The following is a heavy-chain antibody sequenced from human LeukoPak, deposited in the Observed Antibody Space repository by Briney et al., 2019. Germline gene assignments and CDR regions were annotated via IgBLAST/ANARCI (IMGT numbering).Heavy chain of an antibody. CDR3: ARQSSGYYYGWFDP. CDR2: IFYTGNT. CDR1: GGSILDSTYY. D-gene: IGHD3-22*01. Sequence: SETLSLTCTVSGGSILDSTYYWAWIRQPPGKGLEWIATIFYTGNTHYNPFLKSRVTMSVDTVKNQFSLNLNSVTAADTAVYYCARQSSGYYYGWFDPWGQGTLVTVSS. J-gene: IGHJ5*02. V-gene: IGHV4-39*01.